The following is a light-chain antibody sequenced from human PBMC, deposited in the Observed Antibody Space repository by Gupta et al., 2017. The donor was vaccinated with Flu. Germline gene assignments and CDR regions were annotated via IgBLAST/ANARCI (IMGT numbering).Light chain of an antibody. CDR1: SSNLGAGYD. V-gene: IGLV1-40*01. Sequence: QSGLTQPLSVSGAPGQRLTISCTGSSSNLGAGYDVHWYQQYPGKAPNLLLYGNNHRPSGVPDRFSGSKSGASASLAITGLQADAEADYYCQSYDSSLSGSVFGGGTKLTVL. CDR2: GNN. J-gene: IGLJ3*02. CDR3: QSYDSSLSGSV.